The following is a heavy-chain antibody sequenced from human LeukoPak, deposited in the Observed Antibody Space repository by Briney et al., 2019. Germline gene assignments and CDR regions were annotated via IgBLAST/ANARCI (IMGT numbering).Heavy chain of an antibody. CDR3: ARLDIVVVPAAMYFDHYYGMDV. CDR1: GGTFTSYA. CDR2: IIPIVGTA. D-gene: IGHD2-2*03. J-gene: IGHJ6*02. V-gene: IGHV1-69*13. Sequence: ASVKVSCKASGGTFTSYAISWVRQAPGQGLEWMGGIIPIVGTANYAQKFQGRVTITADESTSTAYMELSSLRSEDTAVYYCARLDIVVVPAAMYFDHYYGMDVWGQGTTVTVSS.